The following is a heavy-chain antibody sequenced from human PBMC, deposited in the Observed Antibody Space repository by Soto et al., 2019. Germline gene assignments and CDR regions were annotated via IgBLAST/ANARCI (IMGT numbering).Heavy chain of an antibody. CDR1: EIAYIYYY. CDR2: ISSSGSTI. V-gene: IGHV3-11*01. CDR3: ARYGSGSYYEYYFDY. J-gene: IGHJ4*02. Sequence: QSLSSAASEIAYIYYYMRWIRQAPGKGLEWVSYISSSGSTIYYADSVKGRFTISRDNAKNSLYLQMNSLRAEDTAVYYCARYGSGSYYEYYFDYWGQGTLVTVSS. D-gene: IGHD3-10*01.